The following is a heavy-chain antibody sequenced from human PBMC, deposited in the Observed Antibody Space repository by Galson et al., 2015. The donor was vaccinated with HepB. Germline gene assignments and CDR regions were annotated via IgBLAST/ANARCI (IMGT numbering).Heavy chain of an antibody. J-gene: IGHJ3*02. V-gene: IGHV3-13*05. CDR1: GFTFGSYD. CDR2: IGTAGDP. Sequence: FLRLSCAASGFTFGSYDMHWVRQATGKGLEWVSAIGTAGDPYYPGSVKGRFTISRENAKNSLYLQMNSLRARDTAVYYYARGRRKWLVKENNDAFDIWGQGTMVTVSS. CDR3: ARGRRKWLVKENNDAFDI. D-gene: IGHD6-19*01.